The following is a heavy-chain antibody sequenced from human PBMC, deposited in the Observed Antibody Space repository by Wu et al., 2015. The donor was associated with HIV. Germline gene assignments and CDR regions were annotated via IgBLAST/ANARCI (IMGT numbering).Heavy chain of an antibody. CDR3: ARPYSGYAYDIFDI. V-gene: IGHV1-69*15. J-gene: IGHJ3*02. D-gene: IGHD5-12*01. CDR1: GDGFTSYA. Sequence: QAQLVQSGAEVKKPGSSVKVTCKASGDGFTSYAVSWVRQAPGQGLEWMGKIIPVFDTTKYAQKFQSRVTITADESTSTVFMELSSLKSDDTAVYYCARPYSGYAYDIFDIWGQGTMVSVSS. CDR2: IIPVFDTT.